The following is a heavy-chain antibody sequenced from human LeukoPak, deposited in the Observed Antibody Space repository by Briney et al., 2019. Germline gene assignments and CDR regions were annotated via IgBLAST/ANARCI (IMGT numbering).Heavy chain of an antibody. Sequence: GASVTVSCKTSGYTFTSYGISWVRQAPGQGLEWMGGIIPIFGTANYAQKFQGRVTITADESTSTAYMELSSLRSEDTAVYYCALTLGVVVSRKFDPWGQGTLVTVSS. CDR2: IIPIFGTA. J-gene: IGHJ5*02. CDR3: ALTLGVVVSRKFDP. V-gene: IGHV1-69*13. D-gene: IGHD2-2*01. CDR1: GYTFTSYG.